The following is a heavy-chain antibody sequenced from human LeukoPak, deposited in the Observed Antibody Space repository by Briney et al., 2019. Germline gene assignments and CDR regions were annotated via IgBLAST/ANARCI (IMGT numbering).Heavy chain of an antibody. D-gene: IGHD6-13*01. CDR2: IYTSGST. V-gene: IGHV4-4*07. CDR1: GGSISSYY. CDR3: ARGPGSSWYSYYYYYMDV. Sequence: PSETLSLTCTVSGGSISSYYWSWIRQPAGKGLEWIGRIYTSGSTNYNPSLKSRVTMSVDTSKNQFSLKLSSVTAADTAVYYCARGPGSSWYSYYYYYMDVWGKGTTVTVSS. J-gene: IGHJ6*03.